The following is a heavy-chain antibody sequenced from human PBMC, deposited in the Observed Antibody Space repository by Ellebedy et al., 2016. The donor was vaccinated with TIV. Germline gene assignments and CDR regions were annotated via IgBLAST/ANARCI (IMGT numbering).Heavy chain of an antibody. CDR2: INHSGST. CDR1: GGSFSGYY. D-gene: IGHD3-9*01. CDR3: ARGGRYYDTLTGYPRWRGAFDI. J-gene: IGHJ3*02. Sequence: SETLSLTXAVYGGSFSGYYWSWIRQPPGKGLEWIGEINHSGSTNYNPSLKSRVTISVDTSKNQFSLKLSSVTAADTAVYYCARGGRYYDTLTGYPRWRGAFDIWGQGTMVTVSS. V-gene: IGHV4-34*01.